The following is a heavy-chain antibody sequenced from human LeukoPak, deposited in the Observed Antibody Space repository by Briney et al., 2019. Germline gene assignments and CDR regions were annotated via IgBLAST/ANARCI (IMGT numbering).Heavy chain of an antibody. CDR1: GYTFTNYD. J-gene: IGHJ3*01. V-gene: IGHV1-8*03. Sequence: ASVKVSCTTSGYTFTNYDINWVRQATGQGLEWMGWLNPKSGNTRYAQKFQGRVTITRDNSVGTAYMELSGLTSEDTAVYYCARAEEDVGVPNCAFDFCGQGTLVTVSS. D-gene: IGHD2-15*01. CDR3: ARAEEDVGVPNCAFDF. CDR2: LNPKSGNT.